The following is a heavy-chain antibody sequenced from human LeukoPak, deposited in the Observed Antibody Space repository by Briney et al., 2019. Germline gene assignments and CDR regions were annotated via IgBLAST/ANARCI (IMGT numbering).Heavy chain of an antibody. J-gene: IGHJ4*02. V-gene: IGHV3-15*01. D-gene: IGHD2-15*01. Sequence: MPGRSLRLSCAASGFSFNDAWMSWVRQAPGKGLEWVGRIKSNTDGCTTDYAAPVKGRFTISRDDSKTTLYLQMNNLKTEDTAVYYCTTDTRRVVVPKWGQGTLVTVSS. CDR3: TTDTRRVVVPK. CDR2: IKSNTDGCTT. CDR1: GFSFNDAW.